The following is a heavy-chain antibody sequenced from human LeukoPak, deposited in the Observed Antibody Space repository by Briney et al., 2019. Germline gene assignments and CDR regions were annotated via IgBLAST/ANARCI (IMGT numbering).Heavy chain of an antibody. CDR2: ISGSGGST. CDR1: GFTFSSYA. Sequence: GGSLRLSCAASGFTFSSYAMSWVRQAPGKGLEWVSAISGSGGSTYYADSVKGRFSISRDNSKNTLYLQMNSLRAEDTAVYYCAKSTYTSLYCSGGSCYSADYWGQGTLVTVSS. CDR3: AKSTYTSLYCSGGSCYSADY. J-gene: IGHJ4*02. D-gene: IGHD2-15*01. V-gene: IGHV3-23*01.